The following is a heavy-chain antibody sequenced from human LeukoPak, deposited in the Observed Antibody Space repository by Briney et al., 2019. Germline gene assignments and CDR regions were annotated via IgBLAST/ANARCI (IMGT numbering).Heavy chain of an antibody. Sequence: SGGSLRLSCATSGFTFSDYYMTWIRQAPGKGLEWISYISGPGSTIYYADSVRGRFTISRDNAENSLYLQMNSLRAEDTAVYYCASGTPQWEKAEGNAFDIWGQGTMVTVSS. D-gene: IGHD1-26*01. CDR3: ASGTPQWEKAEGNAFDI. CDR1: GFTFSDYY. V-gene: IGHV3-11*04. CDR2: ISGPGSTI. J-gene: IGHJ3*02.